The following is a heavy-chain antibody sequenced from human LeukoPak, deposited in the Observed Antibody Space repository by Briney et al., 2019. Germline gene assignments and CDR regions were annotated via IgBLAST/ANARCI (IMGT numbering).Heavy chain of an antibody. CDR1: GYTFTSYG. CDR3: AREQHGGYCSSTSCYLWVDDAFDI. Sequence: ASVTVSCTASGYTFTSYGISWVRQAPGQGLEWMGWISAYNGNTNYAQKLQGRVTMTTDTSTSTAYMELRSLRSDDTAVYYCAREQHGGYCSSTSCYLWVDDAFDIWGQGTMVTVSS. D-gene: IGHD2-2*01. V-gene: IGHV1-18*01. J-gene: IGHJ3*02. CDR2: ISAYNGNT.